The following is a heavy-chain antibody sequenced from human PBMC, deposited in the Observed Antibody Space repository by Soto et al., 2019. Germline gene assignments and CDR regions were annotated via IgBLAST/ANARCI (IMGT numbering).Heavy chain of an antibody. CDR3: ARIGDGNQRPFDY. D-gene: IGHD6-25*01. CDR2: IIPVFNSA. V-gene: IGHV1-69*01. Sequence: QVRLVQSGAEVKKPGSSVKVSCKASGYTFRRYTINWVRQAPGQGLELMGGIIPVFNSATYAQKFQGRVTITADESPSTAYLELRSLLSEYTAVYFCARIGDGNQRPFDYWGQGTLVTVSS. J-gene: IGHJ4*02. CDR1: GYTFRRYT.